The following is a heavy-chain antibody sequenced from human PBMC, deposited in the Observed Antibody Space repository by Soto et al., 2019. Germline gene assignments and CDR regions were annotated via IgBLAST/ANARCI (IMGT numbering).Heavy chain of an antibody. CDR3: ARLYCSGGSCYSLRYYYYMDV. V-gene: IGHV4-59*08. CDR1: GGSFSGYY. D-gene: IGHD2-15*01. CDR2: IYYSGST. J-gene: IGHJ6*03. Sequence: SETLSLTCAVYGGSFSGYYWSWIRQPPGKGLEWIGYIYYSGSTNYNPSLKSRVTISVDTSKNQFSLKLSSVTAADTAVYYCARLYCSGGSCYSLRYYYYMDVWGKGTTVTVSS.